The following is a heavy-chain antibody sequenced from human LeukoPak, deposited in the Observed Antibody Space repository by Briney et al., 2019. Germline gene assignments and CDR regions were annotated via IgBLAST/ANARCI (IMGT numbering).Heavy chain of an antibody. CDR3: ARVKCSSFPNFYFDY. CDR1: AYTFTGYY. Sequence: ASVKVSCKASAYTFTGYYMHWVRQAPGQGLEWMGRINPNSGGTNYAQKFQGRVTMTRDTSISTAYMELSRLRSDDTAVYYCARVKCSSFPNFYFDYWGQGTLVAVSS. CDR2: INPNSGGT. J-gene: IGHJ4*02. D-gene: IGHD6-6*01. V-gene: IGHV1-2*06.